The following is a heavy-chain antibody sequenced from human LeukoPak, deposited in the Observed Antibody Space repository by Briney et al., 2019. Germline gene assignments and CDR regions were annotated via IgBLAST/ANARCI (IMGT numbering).Heavy chain of an antibody. Sequence: SATLSLSCAVYGGSFSGYYWSWIRQPPGKGLEWIGEINHSGSTNYNPSLKSRVTISVDTSKNQFSLKLSSVTAADTAVYYCARNRFYYDILTGYYTYYYYYYMDVWGKGTTVTVSS. CDR3: ARNRFYYDILTGYYTYYYYYYMDV. CDR2: INHSGST. CDR1: GGSFSGYY. D-gene: IGHD3-9*01. V-gene: IGHV4-34*01. J-gene: IGHJ6*03.